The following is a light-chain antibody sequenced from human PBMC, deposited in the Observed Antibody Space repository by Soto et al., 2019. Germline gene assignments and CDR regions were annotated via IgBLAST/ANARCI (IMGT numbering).Light chain of an antibody. Sequence: QSVLTQPASVSGSPGQSITISCTGTSSDVGGYNYVSWYQQHPGKAPKFMIYEVSKRPLGVPDRFSGSKSGNTASLTVSGLQAEDEADYYCSSYAGSNNVVFGGGTKLTVL. CDR3: SSYAGSNNVV. V-gene: IGLV2-8*01. J-gene: IGLJ2*01. CDR1: SSDVGGYNY. CDR2: EVS.